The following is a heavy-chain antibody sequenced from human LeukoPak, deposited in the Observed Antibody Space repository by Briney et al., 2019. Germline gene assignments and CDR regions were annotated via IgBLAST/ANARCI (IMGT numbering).Heavy chain of an antibody. V-gene: IGHV1-46*03. CDR1: GYIFTGYY. CDR2: VYPSAGTS. CDR3: VREYHGGYFDF. D-gene: IGHD3-16*01. Sequence: ASVKVSCKASGYIFTGYYMHWVRQAPGQGLERLGVVYPSAGTSDPAQRFRARITLSDDTSTSTAYMELRSLKSEDTAIYFCVREYHGGYFDFWGQGTLVTVSS. J-gene: IGHJ4*02.